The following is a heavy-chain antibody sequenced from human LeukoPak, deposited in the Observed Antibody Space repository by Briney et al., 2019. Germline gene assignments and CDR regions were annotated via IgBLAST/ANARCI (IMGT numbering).Heavy chain of an antibody. CDR1: GYTFTNYY. CDR2: INPSGGTT. CDR3: ARLGDTGSYNWFDP. Sequence: GASVKVSCKASGYTFTNYYMHWVRQAPGQGLEWMGIINPSGGTTTYAQKFQGRVTMTSDTSTTTVYMELSSLRYEDTAVYYCARLGDTGSYNWFDPWGQGTLLTVSS. V-gene: IGHV1-46*01. J-gene: IGHJ5*02. D-gene: IGHD3-10*01.